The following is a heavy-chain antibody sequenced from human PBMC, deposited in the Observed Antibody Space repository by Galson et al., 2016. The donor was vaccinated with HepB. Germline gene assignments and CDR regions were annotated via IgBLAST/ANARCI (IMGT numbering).Heavy chain of an antibody. CDR3: ARRGNWKLDY. V-gene: IGHV5-51*01. Sequence: QSGAEVKKPGESLKISRKGSGYSFTSYWIVWVRQMPGQGLEWMGSIYPGDSTTRYSPSFQGQVTFSTDNSISSAFLHWSTLKSPDTAIYYCARRGNWKLDYWGQGTLVTVSS. D-gene: IGHD1-20*01. CDR1: GYSFTSYW. J-gene: IGHJ4*02. CDR2: IYPGDSTT.